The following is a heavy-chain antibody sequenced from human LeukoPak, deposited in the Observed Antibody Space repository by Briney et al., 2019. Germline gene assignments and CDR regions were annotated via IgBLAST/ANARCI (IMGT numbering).Heavy chain of an antibody. CDR1: GGTFSSYA. V-gene: IGHV1-69*06. D-gene: IGHD6-6*01. CDR3: ARQSSARPYYYYYYMDV. Sequence: SVKVSCKASGGTFSSYAISWVRQAPGQGLEWMGGIIPIFGTANYAQKFQGRVTITADKSTSTAYMELSSLRSEGTAVYYCARQSSARPYYYYYYMDVWGKGTTVTVSS. J-gene: IGHJ6*03. CDR2: IIPIFGTA.